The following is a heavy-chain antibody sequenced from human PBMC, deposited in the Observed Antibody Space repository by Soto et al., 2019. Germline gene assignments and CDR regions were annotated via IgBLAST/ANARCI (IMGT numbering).Heavy chain of an antibody. CDR2: IYWYGDE. V-gene: IGHV2-5*01. D-gene: IGHD3-16*01. J-gene: IGHJ4*02. CDR3: VKGTLGTYGHVYFEY. Sequence: SCLTLATPTPTHRLACTFLGFSFGVHKPRLGCVRHPHGKALDWLELIYWYGDEHYRPSLQNRRSMTKDTSKEQVVLTVAYVHPADTAPYYCVKGTLGTYGHVYFEYWGQGTLVTVS. CDR1: GFSFGVHKPR.